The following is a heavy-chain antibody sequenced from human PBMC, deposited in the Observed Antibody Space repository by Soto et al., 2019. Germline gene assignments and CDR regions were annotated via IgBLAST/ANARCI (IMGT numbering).Heavy chain of an antibody. CDR1: GFSLTNGRMG. CDR3: ARMDGDYNYYGLDV. V-gene: IGHV2-26*01. J-gene: IGHJ6*02. D-gene: IGHD4-17*01. CDR2: FLSDAER. Sequence: QVTLKESGPVLVKPTETLTLTCSVSGFSLTNGRMGVSWMRQPPGKALEWLAHFLSDAERSYSTSMQSRLNMYKDSSGSQVVLTMTNMAPADTATYFCARMDGDYNYYGLDVWGHGIAVTVSS.